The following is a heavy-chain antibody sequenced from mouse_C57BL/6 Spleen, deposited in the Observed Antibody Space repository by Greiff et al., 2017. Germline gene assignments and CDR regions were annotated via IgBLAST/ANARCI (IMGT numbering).Heavy chain of an antibody. J-gene: IGHJ2*01. CDR3: ARSDGYQSFPYYFDY. D-gene: IGHD2-3*01. CDR2: LYPRAVST. V-gene: IGHV1-78*01. Sequence: QVQLQQSDAELVKPGASVKISCKVSGYPFTDHTIHWMKQRPEQGLEWIGYLYPRAVSTKYNEKFKGKATLTADKSSSTAYMQLNSLTSEDSAVYFCARSDGYQSFPYYFDYWGQGTTLTVAS. CDR1: GYPFTDHT.